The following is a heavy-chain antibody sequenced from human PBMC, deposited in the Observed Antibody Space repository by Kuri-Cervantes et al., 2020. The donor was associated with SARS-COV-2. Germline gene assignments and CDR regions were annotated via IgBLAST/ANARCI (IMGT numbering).Heavy chain of an antibody. D-gene: IGHD5-18*01. J-gene: IGHJ4*02. CDR2: INSDGSST. CDR3: ASESGYSYGYDY. Sequence: GESLKISCAASGFTVSSNEMSWVRQAPGKGLEWVSRINSDGSSTSYADSVKGRFTISRDNAKNTLYLQMNSLRAEDTAVYYCASESGYSYGYDYWGQGTLVTVSS. V-gene: IGHV3-74*01. CDR1: GFTVSSNE.